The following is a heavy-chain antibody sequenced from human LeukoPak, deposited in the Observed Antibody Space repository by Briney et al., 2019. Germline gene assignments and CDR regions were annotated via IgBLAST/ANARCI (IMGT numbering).Heavy chain of an antibody. CDR1: GFTLSSYA. CDR3: AKQGFGC. CDR2: ISGSADNT. Sequence: GSLRLSCTASGFTLSSYAMSWVRQAPGEGLEWVSTISGSADNTNYAEAVKGRFTISRDNSKNTMYLQMNSLRAEDTAVYYCAKQGFGCWGQGTLVTVSS. J-gene: IGHJ4*02. V-gene: IGHV3-23*01.